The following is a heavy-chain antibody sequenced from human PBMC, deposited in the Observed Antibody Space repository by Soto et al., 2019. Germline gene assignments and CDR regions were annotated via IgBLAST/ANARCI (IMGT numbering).Heavy chain of an antibody. V-gene: IGHV4-30-4*01. Sequence: QVQLQESGPGLVKPSQTLSLTCTVSGGSISSGDYYWSWIRQPPGKGLEWIGYIYYSGSTYYNPYLKSRVAISVDTSKNQFSLRLSSVTAADTAVYYWAREYGFWSGYWKRYFDYWGQGTLVTVSS. J-gene: IGHJ4*02. CDR2: IYYSGST. D-gene: IGHD3-3*01. CDR1: GGSISSGDYY. CDR3: AREYGFWSGYWKRYFDY.